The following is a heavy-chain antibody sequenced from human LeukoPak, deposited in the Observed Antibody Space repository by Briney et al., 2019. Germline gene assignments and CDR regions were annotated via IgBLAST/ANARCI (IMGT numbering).Heavy chain of an antibody. CDR2: INWNGGST. CDR1: GFTFSSYS. D-gene: IGHD1-1*01. CDR3: ARDRDWNPGMDV. J-gene: IGHJ6*04. Sequence: GGSLRLSCAASGFTFSSYSMNWVRQAPGKGLEWVSGINWNGGSTGYADSVKGRFTISRDNAKNSLYLQMNSLRAEDTAVYYCARDRDWNPGMDVWGKGTTVTVSS. V-gene: IGHV3-20*04.